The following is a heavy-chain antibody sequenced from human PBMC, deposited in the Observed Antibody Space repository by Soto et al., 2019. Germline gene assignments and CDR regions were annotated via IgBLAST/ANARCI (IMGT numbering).Heavy chain of an antibody. CDR1: GYTFTSYG. CDR2: ISAYNGNT. Sequence: QVQLVQSGAEVKKPGASVKVSCKASGYTFTSYGISWVRQAPGQGLEWMGWISAYNGNTNYAQKLQGRVTMTTDTSTSTSYMELRSLRSDDKAVYYCARVRTPYYYDSSGYRLPPDYWGQGTLVTVSS. D-gene: IGHD3-22*01. CDR3: ARVRTPYYYDSSGYRLPPDY. J-gene: IGHJ4*02. V-gene: IGHV1-18*04.